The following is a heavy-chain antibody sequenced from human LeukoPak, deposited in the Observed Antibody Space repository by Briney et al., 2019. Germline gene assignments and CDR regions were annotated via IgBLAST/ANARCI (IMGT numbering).Heavy chain of an antibody. V-gene: IGHV4-34*01. CDR1: GGAFSGYY. D-gene: IGHD3-10*01. J-gene: IGHJ4*02. CDR3: VRDRELNY. Sequence: SETLSLTCAVYGGAFSGYYWSWIRQPPGKGLEWIGEINHSGSTNYNPSFKSRVTISEDTPKNQFSLKLSSVTAADTAVYYCVRDRELNYWGQGTLVTVSP. CDR2: INHSGST.